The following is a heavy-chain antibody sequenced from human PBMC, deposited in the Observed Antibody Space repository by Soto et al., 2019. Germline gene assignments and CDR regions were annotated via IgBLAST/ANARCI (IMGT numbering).Heavy chain of an antibody. CDR3: ARETTVTKDYYYGMDV. CDR1: GYSFTSYW. Sequence: RGESLKISCKGSGYSFTSYWIGWVRQMPGKGLEWMGIIYPGDSDTRYSPSFQGQVTISADKSISTAYLQWSSLKASDTAMYYCARETTVTKDYYYGMDVWGQGTTVTVSS. D-gene: IGHD4-17*01. CDR2: IYPGDSDT. J-gene: IGHJ6*02. V-gene: IGHV5-51*01.